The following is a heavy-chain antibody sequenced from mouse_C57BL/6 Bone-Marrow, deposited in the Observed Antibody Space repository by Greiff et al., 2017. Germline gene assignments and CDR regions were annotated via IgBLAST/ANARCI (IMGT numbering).Heavy chain of an antibody. CDR3: TLANWDDY. J-gene: IGHJ2*01. V-gene: IGHV14-4*01. CDR1: GFNIKDDY. Sequence: EVQLQQSGAELVRPGASVKLSCTASGFNIKDDYMHWVKQRPEQGLEWIGWIDPENGDTEYASKFQGKATITAYTSSNTAYLQLSSLTSEDTAVYYCTLANWDDYWGQGTTLTVSS. D-gene: IGHD4-1*01. CDR2: IDPENGDT.